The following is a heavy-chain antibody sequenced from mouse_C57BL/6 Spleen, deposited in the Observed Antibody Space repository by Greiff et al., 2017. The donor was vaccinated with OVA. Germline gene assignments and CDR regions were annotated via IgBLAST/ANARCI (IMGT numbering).Heavy chain of an antibody. D-gene: IGHD2-10*02. CDR2: IWSGGST. Sequence: VQLQESGPGLVQPSQSLSITCTVSGFSLTSYGVHWVRQSPGKGLEWLGVIWSGGSTDYNAAFISRLSISKDNSKSQVFFKMNSLQADDTAIYYCARKRGYGNYHAMDYWGQGTSVTVSS. V-gene: IGHV2-2*01. CDR3: ARKRGYGNYHAMDY. CDR1: GFSLTSYG. J-gene: IGHJ4*01.